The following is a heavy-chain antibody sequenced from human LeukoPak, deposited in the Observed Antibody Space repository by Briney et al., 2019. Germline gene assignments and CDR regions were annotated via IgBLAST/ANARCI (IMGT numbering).Heavy chain of an antibody. J-gene: IGHJ5*02. CDR1: GYTFTGYY. V-gene: IGHV1-2*06. Sequence: ASVKVSCKASGYTFTGYYMHWVRQAPGQGLEWMGRINPNSGGTNYAQKFQGRVTMTRDTSISTAYMELSSLRSEDTAVYYCASGVEDGYGNWFDPWGQGTLVTVSS. CDR2: INPNSGGT. CDR3: ASGVEDGYGNWFDP. D-gene: IGHD5-24*01.